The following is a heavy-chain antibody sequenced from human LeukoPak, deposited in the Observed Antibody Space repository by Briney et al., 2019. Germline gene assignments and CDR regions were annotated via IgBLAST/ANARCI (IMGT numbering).Heavy chain of an antibody. D-gene: IGHD5-18*01. CDR3: ARDSDTAMVTGFDY. V-gene: IGHV4-59*01. CDR1: GGSISTYY. Sequence: SETLSLTCTVSGGSISTYYWSWIRQPPGKGLEYIGYIYYSGSTNYNPSLKSRVTMSLDTSKNQFSLKLSSVTAADTAVYYCARDSDTAMVTGFDYWGQGTLVTVSS. J-gene: IGHJ4*02. CDR2: IYYSGST.